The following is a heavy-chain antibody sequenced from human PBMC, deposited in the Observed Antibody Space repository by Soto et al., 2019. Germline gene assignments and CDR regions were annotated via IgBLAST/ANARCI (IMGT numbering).Heavy chain of an antibody. D-gene: IGHD2-21*01. CDR1: SCSISSYY. Sequence: SETLSLTCTVSSCSISSYYWSWIRQPPGEGLQWIGYIHYSGSTKYNPSLKSRVTISVNTSKNQFSLKLSSVTAADTAVYYCARCVVPWGQGTLVTVSS. CDR3: ARCVVP. V-gene: IGHV4-59*12. J-gene: IGHJ5*02. CDR2: IHYSGST.